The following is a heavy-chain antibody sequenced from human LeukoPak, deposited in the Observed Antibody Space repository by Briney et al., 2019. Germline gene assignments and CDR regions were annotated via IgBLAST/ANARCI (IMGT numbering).Heavy chain of an antibody. D-gene: IGHD5-18*01. J-gene: IGHJ3*02. Sequence: SETLSLTCAVYGVSFSGYYWTWLSQPPGKGLDWNGEINHIGSTNYSPSLKSLVTISVDTSRNQYSLQLYPLTAADTAVYYCARGENVDTTLVSTAENDAFDIWGQGTMVTVSS. CDR1: GVSFSGYY. V-gene: IGHV4-34*01. CDR3: ARGENVDTTLVSTAENDAFDI. CDR2: INHIGST.